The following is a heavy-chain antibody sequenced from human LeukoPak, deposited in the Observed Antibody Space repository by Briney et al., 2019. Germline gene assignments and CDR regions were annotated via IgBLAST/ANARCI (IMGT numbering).Heavy chain of an antibody. D-gene: IGHD3-22*01. CDR2: ISGSGGST. CDR3: AKATDFQYYDTSGYYYYFDY. Sequence: GGSLRLSCAASGFTFSSYAMGWVRQAPAKGLEWVSSISGSGGSTYYADSVKGRFTLSGDNSKNTLDLQMNSLRVEDTAVYYCAKATDFQYYDTSGYYYYFDYWGQGTLVTVSS. V-gene: IGHV3-23*01. CDR1: GFTFSSYA. J-gene: IGHJ4*02.